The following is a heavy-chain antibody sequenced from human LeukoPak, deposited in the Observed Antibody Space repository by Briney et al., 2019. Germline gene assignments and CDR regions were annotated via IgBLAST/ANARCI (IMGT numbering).Heavy chain of an antibody. CDR2: IYYSGST. D-gene: IGHD3-10*01. CDR3: ARHLKYYYGSGSLGDFDY. J-gene: IGHJ4*02. CDR1: GGSITSYY. V-gene: IGHV4-59*05. Sequence: SETLSLTCTVSGGSITSYYWSWIRQPPGKGLEWIGSIYYSGSTYYNPSLKSRVTISVDTSKNQFSLKLSSVTAADTAVYYCARHLKYYYGSGSLGDFDYWGQGTLVTVSS.